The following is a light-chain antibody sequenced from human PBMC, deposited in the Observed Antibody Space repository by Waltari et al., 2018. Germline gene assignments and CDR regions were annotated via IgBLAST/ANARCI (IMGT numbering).Light chain of an antibody. Sequence: DIQMTQSPSSLSASVGDRVTITCRASQSISNWLAWYQQKPGKAPILLIYKASILKSVVPSRFSGSGSGTQVTLTISSLQPGDFATYYCQQYNTYSSFGQGTKLEIK. CDR1: QSISNW. V-gene: IGKV1-5*03. CDR3: QQYNTYSS. J-gene: IGKJ2*01. CDR2: KAS.